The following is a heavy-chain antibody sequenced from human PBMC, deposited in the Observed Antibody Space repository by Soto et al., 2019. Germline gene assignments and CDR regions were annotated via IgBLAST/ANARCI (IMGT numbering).Heavy chain of an antibody. Sequence: GGSLRLSCAASGFTFSSYAMSWVRQAPGKGLEWVSAISGSGGSTYYADSVKGRFTISRDNSKNTLYLQMNSLRAEDTALYYCAKDLVVTTESDFDYWGQGTLVTVSS. CDR3: AKDLVVTTESDFDY. V-gene: IGHV3-23*01. CDR2: ISGSGGST. J-gene: IGHJ4*02. D-gene: IGHD4-4*01. CDR1: GFTFSSYA.